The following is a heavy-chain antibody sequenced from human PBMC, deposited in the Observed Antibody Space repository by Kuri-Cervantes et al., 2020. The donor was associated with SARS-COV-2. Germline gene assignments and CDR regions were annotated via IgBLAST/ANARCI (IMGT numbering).Heavy chain of an antibody. Sequence: GESLKIPCAASGFTFSSYSMNSVRQAPGKGLEWLSSISSSSSYIYYADSVKGRFTLSRDNAKNSLDLQMNSLRAEVTAVYYCAREGYGDSFDYVGQGTLVTVSS. CDR2: ISSSSSYI. V-gene: IGHV3-21*01. CDR3: AREGYGDSFDY. D-gene: IGHD4-17*01. CDR1: GFTFSSYS. J-gene: IGHJ4*02.